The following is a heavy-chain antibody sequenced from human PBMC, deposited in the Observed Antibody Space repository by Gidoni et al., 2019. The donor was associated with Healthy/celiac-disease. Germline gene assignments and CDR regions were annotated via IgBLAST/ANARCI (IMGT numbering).Heavy chain of an antibody. J-gene: IGHJ5*02. CDR2: IWYDGSNK. V-gene: IGHV3-33*01. Sequence: QVQLVESGGGVVQPGRSLRLSCAASGFTFSRDGMHWVRPAPGKGLEWVAVIWYDGSNKYYAVSVKGRFTISIDNSKNTLYLQMNSLRAEDTAVYYCARGNGDGWFDPWGQGTLVTVSS. CDR1: GFTFSRDG. CDR3: ARGNGDGWFDP. D-gene: IGHD1-1*01.